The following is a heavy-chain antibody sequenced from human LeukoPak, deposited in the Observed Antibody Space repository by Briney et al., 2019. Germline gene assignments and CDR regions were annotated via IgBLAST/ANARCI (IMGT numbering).Heavy chain of an antibody. J-gene: IGHJ4*02. D-gene: IGHD3-3*01. V-gene: IGHV3-23*01. CDR2: ISVSGDRT. CDR1: ETTFPATG. CDR3: ARSVSLPRVHYFDF. Sequence: GGSLRPSFRVLETTFPATGTAGGAQAPGKGLGWVSHISVSGDRTYYAASVKGRFTISRESSKNTLYLQMNSLRAEDTTLYFCARSVSLPRVHYFDFWGRGTLVTVSS.